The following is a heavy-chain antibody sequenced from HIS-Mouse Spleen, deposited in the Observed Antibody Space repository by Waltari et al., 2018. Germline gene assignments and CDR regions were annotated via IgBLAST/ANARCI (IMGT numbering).Heavy chain of an antibody. CDR2: IYYRVST. J-gene: IGHJ2*01. V-gene: IGHV4-39*07. D-gene: IGHD6-13*01. CDR3: AREIPYSSSWYDWYFDL. CDR1: GGSISSSSYY. Sequence: QLQLQESGPGLVKPSETLSLTCTVSGGSISSSSYYWGWIRQPPGKGLEWSGGIYYRVSTNYNPDLKSRVTISVDTSKNQFALKLSSVTAADTAVYYCAREIPYSSSWYDWYFDLWGRGTLVTVSS.